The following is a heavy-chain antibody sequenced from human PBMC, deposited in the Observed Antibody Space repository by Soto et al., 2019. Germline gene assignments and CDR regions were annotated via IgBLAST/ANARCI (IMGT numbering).Heavy chain of an antibody. CDR1: GYTFTSYD. J-gene: IGHJ4*02. V-gene: IGHV1-8*01. Sequence: QVQLVQSGAEVKKPGASVKVSCKASGYTFTSYDINWVRQATGQGLEWMGWMNPNSGNIGYAQKCQGRVTRTGRSSISTAYMDLSSLISEDTAVYYCARSSGRGQIDYWGQGTLVTVSS. D-gene: IGHD1-26*01. CDR3: ARSSGRGQIDY. CDR2: MNPNSGNI.